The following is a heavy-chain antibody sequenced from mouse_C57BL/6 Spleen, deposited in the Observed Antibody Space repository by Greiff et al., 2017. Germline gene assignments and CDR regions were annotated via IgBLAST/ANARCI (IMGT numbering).Heavy chain of an antibody. CDR2: INPGSGGT. J-gene: IGHJ1*03. D-gene: IGHD1-1*01. CDR3: ARESSVVTRYWYFDV. Sequence: QVQLQQSGAELVRPGTSVKVSCKASGYAFTNYLIEWVKQRPGQGLEWIGVINPGSGGTNYNEKFKGKATLTADKSSSTAYMQLSSLTSEDSAVYDCARESSVVTRYWYFDVWGTGTTVTVSS. V-gene: IGHV1-54*01. CDR1: GYAFTNYL.